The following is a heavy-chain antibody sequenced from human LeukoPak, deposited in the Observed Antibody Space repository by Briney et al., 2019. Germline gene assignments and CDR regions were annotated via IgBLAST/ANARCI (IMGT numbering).Heavy chain of an antibody. V-gene: IGHV4-59*01. Sequence: SETLSLTCAVYGGSFSGYYWSWIRQPPGKGLEWIGYIYYSGSTNYNPSLKSRVTISVDTSKNQFSLKLSSVTAADTAVYYCARARSGSYMTYYYYYGMDVWGQGTTVTVSS. J-gene: IGHJ6*02. D-gene: IGHD1-26*01. CDR1: GGSFSGYY. CDR2: IYYSGST. CDR3: ARARSGSYMTYYYYYGMDV.